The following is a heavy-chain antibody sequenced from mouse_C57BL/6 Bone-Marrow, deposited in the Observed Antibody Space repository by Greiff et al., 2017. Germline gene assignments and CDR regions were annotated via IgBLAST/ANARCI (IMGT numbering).Heavy chain of an antibody. CDR2: IWSGGST. V-gene: IGHV2-2*01. J-gene: IGHJ1*03. CDR1: GFSLTSYG. Sequence: VQLVESGPGLVQPSQSLSITCTVSGFSLTSYGVHWVRQSPGKGLEWLGVIWSGGSTDYNAAFISRLSISKDNSKSQVFFKMNSLQADDTAIYYCARNPLLTFYWYFDVWGTGTTVTVSS. CDR3: ARNPLLTFYWYFDV. D-gene: IGHD1-3*01.